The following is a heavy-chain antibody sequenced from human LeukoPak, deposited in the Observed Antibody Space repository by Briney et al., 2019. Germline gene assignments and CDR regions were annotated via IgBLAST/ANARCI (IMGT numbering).Heavy chain of an antibody. CDR3: ARDPPDSGNYYPDAFDI. CDR1: GFTFSQYW. CDR2: IKHDGSEKKDGSEK. J-gene: IGHJ3*02. Sequence: GGSLRLSCAASGFTFSQYWMSWVRQAPGKGLEWVANIKHDGSEKKDGSEKNYVDSVKGRFTISRDNAKNSLYLQMNSLRAEDTAVYYCARDPPDSGNYYPDAFDIWGQGTMVTVSS. D-gene: IGHD3-10*01. V-gene: IGHV3-7*01.